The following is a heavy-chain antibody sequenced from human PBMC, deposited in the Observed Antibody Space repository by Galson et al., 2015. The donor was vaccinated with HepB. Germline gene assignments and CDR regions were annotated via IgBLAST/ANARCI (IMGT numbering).Heavy chain of an antibody. CDR3: ARGSYDILTGYPDYYYYGMDV. V-gene: IGHV3-30*03. D-gene: IGHD3-9*01. J-gene: IGHJ6*02. CDR2: ISYDGSNK. Sequence: LRLPFADLGFTFSSYAMHWLRQAPGKGLEGVAVISYDGSNKYDADSAMGPVTTPRDNSKNTLYLQMTSLKAVDTAVYYCARGSYDILTGYPDYYYYGMDVWGQGTTVTVSS. CDR1: GFTFSSYA.